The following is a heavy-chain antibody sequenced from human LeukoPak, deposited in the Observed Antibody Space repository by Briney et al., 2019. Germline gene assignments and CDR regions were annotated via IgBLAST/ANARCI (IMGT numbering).Heavy chain of an antibody. Sequence: ESSVKVSCKASGGTSSSYAISWVRQAPGQGLEWMGGIIPIFGTANYAQKFQGRVTITADESTSTAYMELSSLRSEDTAVYYCARPSIDFWSGYYTPFDYWGQGTLVTVSS. V-gene: IGHV1-69*01. CDR1: GGTSSSYA. D-gene: IGHD3-3*01. J-gene: IGHJ4*02. CDR2: IIPIFGTA. CDR3: ARPSIDFWSGYYTPFDY.